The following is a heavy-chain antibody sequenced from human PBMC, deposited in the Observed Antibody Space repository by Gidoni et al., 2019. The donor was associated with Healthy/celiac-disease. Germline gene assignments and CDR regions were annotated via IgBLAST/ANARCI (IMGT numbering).Heavy chain of an antibody. CDR2: INHSGST. CDR1: GGSFSGYY. CDR3: ARSATTVVTPGGWFDP. Sequence: QVQLQQWGAGLLTPSETLSLTCAFYGGSFSGYYWSWIRQPPGKGLEWIGEINHSGSTNYNPSLKSRVTISVDTSKNQFSLKLSSVTAADTAVYYCARSATTVVTPGGWFDPWGQGTLVTVSS. J-gene: IGHJ5*02. V-gene: IGHV4-34*01. D-gene: IGHD4-17*01.